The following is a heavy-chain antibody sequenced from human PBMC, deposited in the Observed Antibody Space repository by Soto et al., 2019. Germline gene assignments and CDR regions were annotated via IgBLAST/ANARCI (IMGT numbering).Heavy chain of an antibody. J-gene: IGHJ4*02. CDR2: INAGNGNT. D-gene: IGHD1-26*01. Sequence: ASVKVSCKASGYTFTSYAMHWVRQAPGQRLEWMGWINAGNGNTKYSQKFQGRVTITRDTSASTAYMELSSLRSEDTAVYYCATDSSNSGSYCFDYWGQGTLVTAPQ. CDR3: ATDSSNSGSYCFDY. V-gene: IGHV1-3*01. CDR1: GYTFTSYA.